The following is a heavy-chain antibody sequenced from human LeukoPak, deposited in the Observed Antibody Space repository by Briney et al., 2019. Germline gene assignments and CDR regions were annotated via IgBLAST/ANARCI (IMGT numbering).Heavy chain of an antibody. CDR2: IYYSGRT. CDR3: ARGYSYGYDALDV. CDR1: GGSISSYY. V-gene: IGHV4-59*01. J-gene: IGHJ3*01. D-gene: IGHD5-18*01. Sequence: SETLSLTCTVSGGSISSYYWSWIRQPPGKGLEWIGCIYYSGRTNYSPSLKSRVTISVDTSKNQFSLKLSFVTAAGTAVYYCARGYSYGYDALDVWGQGTMVTVSS.